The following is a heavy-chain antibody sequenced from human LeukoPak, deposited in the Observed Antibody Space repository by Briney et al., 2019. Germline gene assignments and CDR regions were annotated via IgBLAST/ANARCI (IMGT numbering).Heavy chain of an antibody. D-gene: IGHD6-19*01. CDR1: GFTFSSYW. Sequence: PGGSLRLSCAASGFTFSSYWMSWVRQAPGKGLEWVANIKQDGSEKYYVDSVKGRFTISRDNAKNSLYLQMNSLRAEDTAVYYCARHGSGWYVKYYFDYWGQGTLVTVSS. J-gene: IGHJ4*02. V-gene: IGHV3-7*01. CDR2: IKQDGSEK. CDR3: ARHGSGWYVKYYFDY.